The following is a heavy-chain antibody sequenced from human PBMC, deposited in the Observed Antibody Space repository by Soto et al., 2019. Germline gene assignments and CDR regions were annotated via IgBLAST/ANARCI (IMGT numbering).Heavy chain of an antibody. D-gene: IGHD2-21*02. CDR2: TYYSGST. CDR1: GGSIRSDLYY. Sequence: QVQLQESGPGLVKPSETLSLTCTVSGGSIRSDLYYWSWLRQPPGKGLEWIGYTYYSGSTTYNSSLKSRVSISVDTSRNQFSLKLSSVTAADTAVYFCARDALGGGEVTGPYWYIDLWGRGTLVTVSS. CDR3: ARDALGGGEVTGPYWYIDL. V-gene: IGHV4-61*01. J-gene: IGHJ2*01.